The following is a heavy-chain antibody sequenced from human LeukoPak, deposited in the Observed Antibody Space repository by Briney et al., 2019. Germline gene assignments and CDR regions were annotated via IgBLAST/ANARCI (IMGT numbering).Heavy chain of an antibody. CDR3: TTGRRSGDY. CDR1: GFTFSGSA. CDR2: IRSKVNNYAT. Sequence: PGGSLRLSCAASGFTFSGSAMHWVRQASGKGLEWVGRIRSKVNNYATAYAASVEGRFTISRDDSKNTAYLQMNSLKTEDTAVYYCTTGRRSGDYWGQGTLVTVSS. D-gene: IGHD1-26*01. J-gene: IGHJ4*02. V-gene: IGHV3-73*01.